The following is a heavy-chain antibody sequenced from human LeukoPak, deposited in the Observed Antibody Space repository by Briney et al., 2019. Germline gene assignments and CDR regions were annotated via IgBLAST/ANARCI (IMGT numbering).Heavy chain of an antibody. CDR3: ARGRTTVIARRAFDI. CDR2: INHSGNT. J-gene: IGHJ3*02. CDR1: GGSISSSSYY. D-gene: IGHD4-17*01. V-gene: IGHV4-39*07. Sequence: SETLSLTCTVSGGSISSSSYYWGWIRQPPGKGLEWIGEINHSGNTNYNPSLKSRVTISVDTPKNQFSLKLSSVTAADTAVYYCARGRTTVIARRAFDIWGQGTMVTVSS.